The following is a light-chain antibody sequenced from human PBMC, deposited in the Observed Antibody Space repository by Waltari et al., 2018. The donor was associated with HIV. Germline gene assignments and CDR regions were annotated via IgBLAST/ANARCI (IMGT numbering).Light chain of an antibody. V-gene: IGKV1-NL1*01. CDR2: GAS. CDR3: QQYYNSTLS. CDR1: RDIVSS. Sequence: DIQMTQSPSSLSASVGDRVTLTCRASRDIVSSLAWYQQKPGKPPKLLVYGASKLQSGVPSRCSGSGSGTTYTLIIGCLQADDFATYFCQQYYNSTLSFGQGTKVEMK. J-gene: IGKJ2*03.